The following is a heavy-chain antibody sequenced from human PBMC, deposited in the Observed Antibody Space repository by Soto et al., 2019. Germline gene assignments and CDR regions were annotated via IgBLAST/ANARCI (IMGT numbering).Heavy chain of an antibody. Sequence: ASVKVSCKASGYTFTSYGISWVRQAPGQRLEWMGWISAYNGNTNYAQKLQGRVTMTTDTSTSTAYMELRSLRSDDTAVYYCARDLNDFWSGYGMDVWGQGTTVTVSS. J-gene: IGHJ6*02. CDR3: ARDLNDFWSGYGMDV. D-gene: IGHD3-3*01. CDR2: ISAYNGNT. CDR1: GYTFTSYG. V-gene: IGHV1-18*01.